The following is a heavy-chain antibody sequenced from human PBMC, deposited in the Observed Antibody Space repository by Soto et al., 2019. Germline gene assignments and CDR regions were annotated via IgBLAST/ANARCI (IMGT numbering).Heavy chain of an antibody. CDR2: ISWNSDST. V-gene: IGHV3-9*01. D-gene: IGHD1-1*01. J-gene: IGHJ5*02. Sequence: EVHLVESGGGVAQPGRSLRLSCATSGFTFDDYAMHWVRQAPGKVLEWVSGISWNSDSTGYADSVKGRFTISRDNAKKSLFLQMNSLRREDTAVYFCARTTWGYGEPLDPWGKGPLAPVSS. CDR3: ARTTWGYGEPLDP. CDR1: GFTFDDYA.